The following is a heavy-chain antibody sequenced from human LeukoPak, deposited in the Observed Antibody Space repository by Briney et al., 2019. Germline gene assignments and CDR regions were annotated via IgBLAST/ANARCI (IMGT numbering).Heavy chain of an antibody. V-gene: IGHV4-39*01. CDR1: GGSISGSHYY. Sequence: SETLSLTCTVSGGSISGSHYYWAWIRQPPGKGLEWIGIINYSGNTYYNPSLWSRATISVDTSTNQFSLNLNSVTASDTAVYYCARGYDYWGPGTLVAVSS. J-gene: IGHJ4*02. CDR2: INYSGNT. CDR3: ARGYDY. D-gene: IGHD3-22*01.